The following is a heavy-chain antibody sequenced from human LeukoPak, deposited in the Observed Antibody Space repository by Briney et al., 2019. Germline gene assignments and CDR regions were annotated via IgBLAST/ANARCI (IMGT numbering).Heavy chain of an antibody. J-gene: IGHJ3*02. CDR1: GGSISSYY. D-gene: IGHD6-19*01. Sequence: PSETLSLTCTVSGGSISSYYWSWIRQSPGKGLEWIGYIYYSGSTNYNPSLKSRVTISEDTSKNQFSLKLSSVTAADTAVYFCARDGSSGHAFDIWGQGTMVTVSS. CDR3: ARDGSSGHAFDI. V-gene: IGHV4-59*01. CDR2: IYYSGST.